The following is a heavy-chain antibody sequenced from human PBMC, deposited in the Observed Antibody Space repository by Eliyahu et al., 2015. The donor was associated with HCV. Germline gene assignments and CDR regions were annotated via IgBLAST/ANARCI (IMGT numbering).Heavy chain of an antibody. V-gene: IGHV3-23*01. CDR2: ISGSGGST. Sequence: EVQLLESGGGLVQPGGSLRLSCXASGXTFSSYAMSWVRQAPGKGLEWVSAISGSGGSTYYADSVKGRFTISRDNSKNTLYLQMNSLRAEDTAVYYCAKDRIVGASTHYFDYWGQGTLVTVSS. J-gene: IGHJ4*02. CDR1: GXTFSSYA. CDR3: AKDRIVGASTHYFDY. D-gene: IGHD1-26*01.